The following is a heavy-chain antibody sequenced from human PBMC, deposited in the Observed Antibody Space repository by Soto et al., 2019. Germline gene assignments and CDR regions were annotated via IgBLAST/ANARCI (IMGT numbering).Heavy chain of an antibody. Sequence: AGSLSISCAASGFPFIRFSMNWVRQAPGKGLEWVSSISSSSGHIYHADSVKGRFAISRDNAKNSLFLQMNSLGAEDTAVYYCARDRYYYDSSGSPKPFDIWGQGTKVTVSS. CDR3: ARDRYYYDSSGSPKPFDI. J-gene: IGHJ3*02. V-gene: IGHV3-21*01. CDR1: GFPFIRFS. CDR2: ISSSSGHI. D-gene: IGHD3-22*01.